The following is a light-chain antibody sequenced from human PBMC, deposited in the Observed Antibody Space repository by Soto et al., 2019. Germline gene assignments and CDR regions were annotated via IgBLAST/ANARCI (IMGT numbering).Light chain of an antibody. CDR1: SSNIGAGYD. CDR3: QSYDRSLSGLV. J-gene: IGLJ2*01. CDR2: GNS. Sequence: QSVLTQPPSVSGAPGQRVAISCTGSSSNIGAGYDVHWYQHLPGTAPKLLIYGNSNRPSGVPDRFSGSKSGTSASLAITGIDDEDEADYYCQSYDRSLSGLVFGGGTKLTVL. V-gene: IGLV1-40*01.